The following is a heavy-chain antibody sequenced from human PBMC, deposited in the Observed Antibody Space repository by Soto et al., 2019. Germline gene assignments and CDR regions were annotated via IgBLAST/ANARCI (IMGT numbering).Heavy chain of an antibody. V-gene: IGHV1-46*01. D-gene: IGHD3-9*01. CDR1: GYTFTSYY. CDR2: INPSGGST. CDR3: ARGGPRGYYDILTGYNPSYYYYYGMDV. J-gene: IGHJ6*02. Sequence: QVQLVQSGAEVKKPGASVKVSCKASGYTFTSYYMHWVRQAPGQGLEWMGIINPSGGSTSYAQKFQGRVTMTRDTSTSTVYMELSSLRSEDTAVYYCARGGPRGYYDILTGYNPSYYYYYGMDVWGQGTTVTVSS.